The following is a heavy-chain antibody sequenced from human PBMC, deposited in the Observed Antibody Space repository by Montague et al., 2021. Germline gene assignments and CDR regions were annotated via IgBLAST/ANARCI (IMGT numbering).Heavy chain of an antibody. CDR3: AVGSESAWELLHH. Sequence: SETLSLTCAVSGDSLSSKYFWSWVRQPLGKGLEWIGEIYHGTTSYSPSLKGRLTVSMDTSKNQFSLKLSSVTAADTAIYYCAVGSESAWELLHHWGQGILVTVSS. D-gene: IGHD1-26*01. V-gene: IGHV4-4*02. J-gene: IGHJ5*02. CDR2: IYHGTT. CDR1: GDSLSSKYF.